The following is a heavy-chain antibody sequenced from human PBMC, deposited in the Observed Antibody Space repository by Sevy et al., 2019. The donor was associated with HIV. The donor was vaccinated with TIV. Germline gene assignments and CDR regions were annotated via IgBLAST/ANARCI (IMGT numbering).Heavy chain of an antibody. CDR2: INHSGST. Sequence: SETLSLTCAVYGGSFSGYYWSWIRQPPGKGLEWIGEINHSGSTNYNPSLKSRVTISVDTSKNQFSLKLSSVTAADTAVYYCARGRWRRGYDIQTYYFDYRGQGTLVTVSS. J-gene: IGHJ4*02. CDR3: ARGRWRRGYDIQTYYFDY. V-gene: IGHV4-34*01. CDR1: GGSFSGYY. D-gene: IGHD5-12*01.